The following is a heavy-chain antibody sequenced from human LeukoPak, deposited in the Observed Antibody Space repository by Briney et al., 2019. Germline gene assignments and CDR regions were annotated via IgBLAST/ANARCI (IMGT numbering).Heavy chain of an antibody. CDR1: GFTFSGYG. V-gene: IGHV3-30*03. J-gene: IGHJ4*02. Sequence: GRSLRLSCAASGFTFSGYGMHWVRQAPGKGLEWVAVISYDGSNKYYADSVKGRFTISRDNAKNSLYLQMNSLRAEDTAVYYCARQTTSRISYGDYGYYFDYWGQGTLVTVSS. CDR3: ARQTTSRISYGDYGYYFDY. D-gene: IGHD4-17*01. CDR2: ISYDGSNK.